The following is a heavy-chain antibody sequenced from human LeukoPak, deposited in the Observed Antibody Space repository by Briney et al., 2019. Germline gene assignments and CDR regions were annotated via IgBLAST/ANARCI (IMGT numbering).Heavy chain of an antibody. D-gene: IGHD3-22*01. CDR1: VDTFTIYY. CDR2: IDPSGVIP. Sequence: ASVRVSCTASVDTFTIYYIVSGRHAPGQGLEWMGRIDPSGVIPRYAQKFQGRVTMTRGTSTSTVYMELSSLISEDKAVYYCARNSSSGFDYWGQGTLVTVSS. J-gene: IGHJ4*02. CDR3: ARNSSSGFDY. V-gene: IGHV1-46*01.